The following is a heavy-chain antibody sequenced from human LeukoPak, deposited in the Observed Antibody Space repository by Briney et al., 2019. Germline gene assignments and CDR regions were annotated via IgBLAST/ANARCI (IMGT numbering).Heavy chain of an antibody. J-gene: IGHJ3*02. CDR2: IYGGHTA. Sequence: GGSLRLSCAASGFTVSTVYMTWVRQAPGKGLEWVSVIYGGHTAYYADSVRDRFTISRDNPKNTLNLQMNSLRAEDTAVYYCAREIGQLGGAFDIWGQGTMVTVSS. V-gene: IGHV3-53*01. CDR3: AREIGQLGGAFDI. CDR1: GFTVSTVY. D-gene: IGHD7-27*01.